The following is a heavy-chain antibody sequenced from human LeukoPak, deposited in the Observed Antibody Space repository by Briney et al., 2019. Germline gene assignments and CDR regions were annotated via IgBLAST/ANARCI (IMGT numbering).Heavy chain of an antibody. CDR3: AKSSAGITWFDP. CDR2: IRYDGSNK. V-gene: IGHV3-30*02. Sequence: GGSLRLSCAASGFTFSSYGMHWVRQAPGKGLEWVAFIRYDGSNKYYADPVKGRFTISRDNSKNTLYLQMDSLRSDDTAVYYCAKSSAGITWFDPWGQGTLVIVSS. CDR1: GFTFSSYG. J-gene: IGHJ5*02. D-gene: IGHD1-7*01.